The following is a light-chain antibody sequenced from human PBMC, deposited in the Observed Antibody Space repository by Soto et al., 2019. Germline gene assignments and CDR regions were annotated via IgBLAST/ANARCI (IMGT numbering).Light chain of an antibody. Sequence: QSVLTQPASVSGSPGQSITISCTGTSSDVGGYKYVSWYQQHPGKAPKLMIYDIRNRPSGVSNRFSGSKSGNTASLTISGLQAEDAADYYCSSYTSSSTRVFGTGTKVTVL. CDR1: SSDVGGYKY. V-gene: IGLV2-14*03. CDR2: DIR. J-gene: IGLJ1*01. CDR3: SSYTSSSTRV.